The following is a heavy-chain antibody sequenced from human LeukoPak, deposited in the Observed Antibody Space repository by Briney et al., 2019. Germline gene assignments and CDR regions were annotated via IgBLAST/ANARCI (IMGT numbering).Heavy chain of an antibody. CDR2: ITPSSSDR. J-gene: IGHJ4*02. D-gene: IGHD3-22*01. CDR3: ARTYYYDRSAVFGY. CDR1: GFTVSSTY. V-gene: IGHV3-21*01. Sequence: GGSLRLSCAASGFTVSSTYMSWVRQAPGKGLEWVSLITPSSSDRYYADSVQGRFTISRDNAKNSLYLQMNSLRAEDTAVYYCARTYYYDRSAVFGYWGQGTLVTVSS.